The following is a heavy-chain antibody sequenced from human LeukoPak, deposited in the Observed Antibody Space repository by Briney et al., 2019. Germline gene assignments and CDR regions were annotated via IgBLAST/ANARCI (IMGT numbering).Heavy chain of an antibody. CDR1: GCSFTSYW. CDR2: IYAGDSDA. V-gene: IGHV5-51*01. CDR3: ARRDWGSHFVI. J-gene: IGHJ1*01. Sequence: GESLQISCQGSGCSFTSYWIGWVRQLPGKGLEWMGIIYAGDSDARYSPSFRGQVTISADKSISTAYLQWRSLQASAPALYYCARRDWGSHFVIWGPGTLGTVSP. D-gene: IGHD7-27*01.